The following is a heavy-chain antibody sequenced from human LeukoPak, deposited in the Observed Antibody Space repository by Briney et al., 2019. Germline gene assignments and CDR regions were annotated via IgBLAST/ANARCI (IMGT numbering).Heavy chain of an antibody. D-gene: IGHD4-23*01. CDR1: GRSIIGYH. V-gene: IGHV4-34*01. CDR3: ARDPTTVVSVPYYFDE. J-gene: IGHJ4*02. Sequence: SETLSLTCALFGRSIIGYHWNWIRQSPGKGLAWIGEINHSGSANYNPSFNSRVTISLHTSKKQFSPELRSLTAADTAVYYCARDPTTVVSVPYYFDEWGQGTLVTVSS. CDR2: INHSGSA.